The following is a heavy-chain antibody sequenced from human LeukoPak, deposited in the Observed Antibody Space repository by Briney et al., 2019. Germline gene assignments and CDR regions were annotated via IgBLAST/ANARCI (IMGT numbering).Heavy chain of an antibody. V-gene: IGHV3-30-3*01. CDR1: GFTFRTYA. J-gene: IGHJ4*02. D-gene: IGHD2-21*01. CDR2: IKYDGSKT. CDR3: ARDGITPPGIFNFDY. Sequence: GGSLRLSCAGYGFTFRTYALHWVRQAPGKGLEWVAAIKYDGSKTHYADSVKGRFTISRDNSKDTLYLQMNSLRAEDTAVYYCARDGITPPGIFNFDYGGQGTLVTVS.